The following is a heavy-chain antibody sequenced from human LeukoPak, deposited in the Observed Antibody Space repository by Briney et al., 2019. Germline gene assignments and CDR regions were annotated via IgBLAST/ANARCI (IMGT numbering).Heavy chain of an antibody. Sequence: GGSLRLSCAASGFTFRSYWMSWVRQAPGKGLEWVANIKQDGSEKYYVDSVKGRFTISRDNAKNSLYPQMNSLRAEDTAVYYCARYYYGSGSYYYEIYFDYWGQGTLVTVSS. D-gene: IGHD3-10*01. V-gene: IGHV3-7*05. J-gene: IGHJ4*02. CDR3: ARYYYGSGSYYYEIYFDY. CDR1: GFTFRSYW. CDR2: IKQDGSEK.